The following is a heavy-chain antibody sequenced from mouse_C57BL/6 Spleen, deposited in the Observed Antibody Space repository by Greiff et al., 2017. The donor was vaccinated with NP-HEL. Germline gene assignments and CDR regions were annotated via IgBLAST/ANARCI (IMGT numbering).Heavy chain of an antibody. CDR1: GYAFSSSW. V-gene: IGHV1-82*01. Sequence: QVQLMPSGPELVKPGASVKISCKASGYAFSSSWMNWVKQRPGKGLEWIGRIYPGDGDTNYNGKFKGKATLTADKSSSTAYMQLSSLTSEDSAVYFCASITTGIYWGQGTTLTVSS. CDR2: IYPGDGDT. CDR3: ASITTGIY. J-gene: IGHJ2*01. D-gene: IGHD1-1*01.